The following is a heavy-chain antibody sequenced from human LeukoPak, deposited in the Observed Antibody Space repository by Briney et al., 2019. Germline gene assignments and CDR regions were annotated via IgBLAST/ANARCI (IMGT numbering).Heavy chain of an antibody. D-gene: IGHD6-13*01. CDR1: GFTFSSYW. CDR3: ARVTSSGWYQYNYYYYMDV. J-gene: IGHJ6*03. Sequence: PGASLRLSCAASGFTFSSYWMSWVRQAPGKGLEWVANIKQDGSEKYYVDSVKGRFTISRDNAKNSLYLQMNSLRAEDTAVYYCARVTSSGWYQYNYYYYMDVWGKGTTVTVSS. V-gene: IGHV3-7*01. CDR2: IKQDGSEK.